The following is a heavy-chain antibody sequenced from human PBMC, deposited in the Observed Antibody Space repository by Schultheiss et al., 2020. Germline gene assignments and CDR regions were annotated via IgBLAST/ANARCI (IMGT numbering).Heavy chain of an antibody. CDR3: ARGGGSYVYFDY. J-gene: IGHJ4*02. V-gene: IGHV4-4*07. D-gene: IGHD1-26*01. CDR2: IYTSGST. Sequence: SQTLSLTCTVSGASISTYYWSWIRQPPGKGLEWIGRIYTSGSTNYNPSLKSRVTISVDTSKNQFSLKLSSVTAADTAVYYCARGGGSYVYFDYWGQGTLVTVSS. CDR1: GASISTYY.